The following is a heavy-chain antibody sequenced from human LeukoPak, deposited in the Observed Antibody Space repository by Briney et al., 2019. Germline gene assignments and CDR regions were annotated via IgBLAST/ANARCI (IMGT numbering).Heavy chain of an antibody. CDR2: INAGNGNT. J-gene: IGHJ4*02. Sequence: ASVKVSCKASGYTFTSYDINWVRQAPGQRLEWMGWINAGNGNTKYSQKFQGRVTITRDTSASTAYMGLSSLRSEDTAVYYCARSEDYGDYPLDYWGQGTLVTVSS. V-gene: IGHV1-3*01. CDR1: GYTFTSYD. D-gene: IGHD4-17*01. CDR3: ARSEDYGDYPLDY.